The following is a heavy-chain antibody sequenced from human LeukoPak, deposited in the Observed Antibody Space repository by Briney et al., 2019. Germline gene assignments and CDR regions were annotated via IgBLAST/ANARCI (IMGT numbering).Heavy chain of an antibody. V-gene: IGHV3-21*01. CDR3: AREVGSGWNYFDL. Sequence: GGSLRLSCAASGFTFSSFNMNWVRQPPGKGLEWVSSISSRQNDVQYADSLEGRFTISRDNAKNSLYLQMNTLRAEDTAVYFCAREVGSGWNYFDLWGQGTLVTVSS. CDR1: GFTFSSFN. D-gene: IGHD6-19*01. J-gene: IGHJ4*02. CDR2: ISSRQNDV.